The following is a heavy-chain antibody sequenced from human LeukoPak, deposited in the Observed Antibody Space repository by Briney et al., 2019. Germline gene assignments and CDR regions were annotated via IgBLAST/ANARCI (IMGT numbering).Heavy chain of an antibody. CDR2: ISYSGSS. J-gene: IGHJ3*02. CDR3: ARNWGSYAFDI. CDR1: GDSISSYY. D-gene: IGHD7-27*01. V-gene: IGHV4-59*08. Sequence: SETLSLTYTVSGDSISSYYWSWIRQPPGKGLEWIAYISYSGSSNYNPSLKSRVTISVDRSENQFSLRLSSVTAADTAVYYCARNWGSYAFDIWGQGAMVSVSS.